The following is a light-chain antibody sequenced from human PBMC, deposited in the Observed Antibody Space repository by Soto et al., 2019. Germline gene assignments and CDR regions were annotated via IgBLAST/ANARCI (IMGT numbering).Light chain of an antibody. CDR3: CSYAGGVTFNV. CDR1: SSDIWSYNL. Sequence: QSALTQPASVSGSPGQSITISCTGTSSDIWSYNLVSWYQQHPGKAPKLLIYEGSKRPSGVSNRFSASKSGYTASLRISGLQAEDEADYYCCSYAGGVTFNVFGTGTKLTVL. V-gene: IGLV2-23*01. CDR2: EGS. J-gene: IGLJ1*01.